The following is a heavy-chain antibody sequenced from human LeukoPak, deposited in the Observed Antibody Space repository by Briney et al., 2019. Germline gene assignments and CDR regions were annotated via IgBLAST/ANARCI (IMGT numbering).Heavy chain of an antibody. CDR1: GFTFSSYA. Sequence: GGSLRLSCAASGFTFSSYAMSWVHQAPGKGLEWVSAISGSGGSTYYADSVKGRFTISRDNSKNTLYLQMNSLRAEDTAVYYCARDHNYYDSSGYYPYFDYWGQGTLVTVSS. D-gene: IGHD3-22*01. CDR3: ARDHNYYDSSGYYPYFDY. CDR2: ISGSGGST. V-gene: IGHV3-23*01. J-gene: IGHJ4*02.